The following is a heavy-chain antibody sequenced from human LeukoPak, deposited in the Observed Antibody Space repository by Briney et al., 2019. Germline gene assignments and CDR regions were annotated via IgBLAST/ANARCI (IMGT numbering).Heavy chain of an antibody. CDR1: GFTFSSYG. Sequence: GGSLRLSCAASGFTFSSYGMHWVRQARGKGLEWVAVIWYDGSNKYYADSVKGRFTISRDNSKNTLYLQMNSLRAEDTAVYYCASGGSYQDYWGQGTLVTVSS. CDR3: ASGGSYQDY. V-gene: IGHV3-33*01. J-gene: IGHJ4*02. CDR2: IWYDGSNK. D-gene: IGHD1-26*01.